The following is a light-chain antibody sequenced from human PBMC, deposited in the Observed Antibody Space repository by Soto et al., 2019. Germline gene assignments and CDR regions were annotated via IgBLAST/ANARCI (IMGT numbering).Light chain of an antibody. CDR2: AAS. CDR3: QKYNWPPQT. J-gene: IGKJ1*01. V-gene: IGKV1-27*01. Sequence: IQLTQSQSSLSASVGDRVTITCRASRGISNYLAWYQQKPVKVPKVLIYAASTLQSGVPSRFSGSGSGTDSPLTISRLPAEDVANYYRQKYNWPPQTFGQGTKVDIK. CDR1: RGISNY.